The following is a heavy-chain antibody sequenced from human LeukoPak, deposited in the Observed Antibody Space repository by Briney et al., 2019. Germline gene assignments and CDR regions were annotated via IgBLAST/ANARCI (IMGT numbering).Heavy chain of an antibody. CDR2: ISSSGSST. J-gene: IGHJ4*02. Sequence: QPGGSLRLSCAASGFTFSSYAMNWVRQAPGKGLEWVSSISSSGSSTYHADSVKGRFTISRDNSKNTLYLQMSSLRAEDTAVYYCAAGSGWYSPDYWGQGTLVTVSS. CDR1: GFTFSSYA. D-gene: IGHD6-19*01. V-gene: IGHV3-23*01. CDR3: AAGSGWYSPDY.